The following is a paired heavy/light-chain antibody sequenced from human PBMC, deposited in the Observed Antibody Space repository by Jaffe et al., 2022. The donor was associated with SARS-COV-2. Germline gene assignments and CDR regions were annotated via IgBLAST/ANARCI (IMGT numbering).Heavy chain of an antibody. CDR1: GYTFTSYW. V-gene: IGHV5-10-1*03. Sequence: EVQLVQSGAEVKKPGESLRISCQSSGYTFTSYWISWVRQMPGKGLEWMGKIDPSDSSIKYSPSFQGHVTISADKSISTAYLQWSSLKASDTAMYYCARHFDITVTHYYYAMDVWGQGTTVTVSS. CDR3: ARHFDITVTHYYYAMDV. D-gene: IGHD4-17*01. CDR2: IDPSDSSI. J-gene: IGHJ6*02.
Light chain of an antibody. CDR1: QSLLHSNGNNY. CDR3: MQALQTPHT. V-gene: IGKV2-28*01. CDR2: LGS. Sequence: DIVMTQSPLSLPVTPGEPASISCRSSQSLLHSNGNNYLEWYLQKPGQSPQLLIYLGSNRASGVPDRFSGSGSGTDFTLKIRRVEAEDVGVYHCMQALQTPHTFGQGTKLDIK. J-gene: IGKJ2*01.